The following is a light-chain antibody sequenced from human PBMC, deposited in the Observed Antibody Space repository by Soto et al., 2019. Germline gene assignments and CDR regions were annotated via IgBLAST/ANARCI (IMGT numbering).Light chain of an antibody. Sequence: DIQMTQSPSSLSASVGDRVTITCQASQDITNDLNWYQQKPGKAPKVLIYEASNLETGVPSRFSGSGSGTDFTFTISSLQPEDIATYCCQQYDNVPLTFGGGTKVEIK. CDR3: QQYDNVPLT. V-gene: IGKV1-33*01. J-gene: IGKJ4*01. CDR2: EAS. CDR1: QDITND.